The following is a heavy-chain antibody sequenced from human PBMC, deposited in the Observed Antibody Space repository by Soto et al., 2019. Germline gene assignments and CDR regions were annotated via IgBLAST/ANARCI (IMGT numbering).Heavy chain of an antibody. CDR3: ARTYCSTTGCSQRDFDY. CDR2: INPSGGAA. Sequence: GPSVKVSCKASGYIFTTYYIHWVRQAPGQGLDWMGIINPSGGAARYAQKFQGRVTMTRDTSTSTVYLELSSLKSEDTAVYYCARTYCSTTGCSQRDFDYWGQGTPVTVSS. V-gene: IGHV1-46*03. CDR1: GYIFTTYY. D-gene: IGHD2-2*01. J-gene: IGHJ4*02.